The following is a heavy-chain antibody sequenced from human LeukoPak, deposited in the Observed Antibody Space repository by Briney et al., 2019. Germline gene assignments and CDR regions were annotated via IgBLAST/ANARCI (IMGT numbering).Heavy chain of an antibody. CDR3: ARAGNFRFDY. D-gene: IGHD1-7*01. Sequence: GGSLRLSCAGSGFTFSSSWIHWVRQGPGKGLVWVARMNGDGSTINYADSVKGRFTISRDNAKNTVYLQMSSLRDEDTAIYYCARAGNFRFDYWGQGTLVTVSS. CDR1: GFTFSSSW. V-gene: IGHV3-74*01. CDR2: MNGDGSTI. J-gene: IGHJ4*02.